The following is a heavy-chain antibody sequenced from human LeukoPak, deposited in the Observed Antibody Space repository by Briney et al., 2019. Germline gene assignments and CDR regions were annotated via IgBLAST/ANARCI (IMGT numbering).Heavy chain of an antibody. J-gene: IGHJ4*02. D-gene: IGHD3-3*01. Sequence: QAGGSLRLSCAASGFTFSSYAMSWVRQAPGKGLEWVSAISGSGGSTYYADSVKGRFTISRDNSKNTLYLQMNSLRAEDTAVYYCAKGMVLRFLEWLSPYFDYWGQGTLVTVSS. CDR3: AKGMVLRFLEWLSPYFDY. V-gene: IGHV3-23*01. CDR2: ISGSGGST. CDR1: GFTFSSYA.